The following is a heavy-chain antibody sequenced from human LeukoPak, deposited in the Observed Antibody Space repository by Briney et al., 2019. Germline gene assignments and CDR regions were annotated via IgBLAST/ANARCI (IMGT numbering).Heavy chain of an antibody. J-gene: IGHJ4*02. Sequence: GGSLRLSCAASGFTFSNACMSWVRQAPGKGLEWVSRIKSKTDGGTTHYAAPVKGRFTISREDSKDTLYLQMNSLKTEDTAVYYCSTDILETNWGGYWGQGTLVTVSS. CDR1: GFTFSNAC. D-gene: IGHD7-27*01. CDR3: STDILETNWGGY. V-gene: IGHV3-15*01. CDR2: IKSKTDGGTT.